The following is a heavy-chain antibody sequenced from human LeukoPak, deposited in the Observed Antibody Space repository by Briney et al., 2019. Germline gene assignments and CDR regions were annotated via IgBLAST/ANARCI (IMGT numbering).Heavy chain of an antibody. D-gene: IGHD4-11*01. Sequence: ASVKVSCKASGGTFSSYAISWVRQAPGQGLEWMGGIIPIFGTANYAQKFQGRVTITADKSTSTAYMELSSLRSEDTAVYYCARETATVMGPDYWGQGTLVTVSS. V-gene: IGHV1-69*06. CDR3: ARETATVMGPDY. CDR2: IIPIFGTA. J-gene: IGHJ4*02. CDR1: GGTFSSYA.